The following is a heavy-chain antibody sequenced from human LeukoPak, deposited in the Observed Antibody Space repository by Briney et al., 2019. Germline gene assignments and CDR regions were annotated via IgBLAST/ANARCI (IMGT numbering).Heavy chain of an antibody. J-gene: IGHJ4*02. CDR3: ARDRGLYGGNAPLDY. CDR2: ISSSSSYI. Sequence: PGGSLTLSCAASGFTFSGSAMHWVRQAPGKGLEWVSSISSSSSYIYYADSVKGRFTISRDNAKNSLYLQMNSLRAEDTAVYYYARDRGLYGGNAPLDYWGQGTLVTVSS. D-gene: IGHD4-23*01. CDR1: GFTFSGSA. V-gene: IGHV3-21*01.